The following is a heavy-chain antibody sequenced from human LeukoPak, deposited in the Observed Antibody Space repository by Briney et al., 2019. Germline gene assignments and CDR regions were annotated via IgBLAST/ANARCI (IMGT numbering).Heavy chain of an antibody. CDR1: GGSISSYY. J-gene: IGHJ4*02. V-gene: IGHV4-4*07. D-gene: IGHD6-13*01. CDR2: IYTSGST. Sequence: SETLSLTCTVSGGSISSYYWSWIRQPAGKRLEWVGRIYTSGSTNYNPSLKSRVTMSIDTSKNQFSLKLSSVTAADTAVYYCARTGDAIAAAGTIDYWGQGTLVTVSS. CDR3: ARTGDAIAAAGTIDY.